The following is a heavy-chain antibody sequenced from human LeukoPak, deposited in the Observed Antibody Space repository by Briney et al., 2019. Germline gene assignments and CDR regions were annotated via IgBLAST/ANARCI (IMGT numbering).Heavy chain of an antibody. D-gene: IGHD5-18*01. Sequence: SQTLSLTCAVSGDSISSGGYSWSWIRQPPGKGLVWIGYIYHSGSTYYNPSLKSRVTLSVDMSKNQLSLKVSSVTAADTAVYYCARDAGYGHYNYWGQGTLVTVSS. J-gene: IGHJ4*02. V-gene: IGHV4-30-2*01. CDR1: GDSISSGGYS. CDR2: IYHSGST. CDR3: ARDAGYGHYNY.